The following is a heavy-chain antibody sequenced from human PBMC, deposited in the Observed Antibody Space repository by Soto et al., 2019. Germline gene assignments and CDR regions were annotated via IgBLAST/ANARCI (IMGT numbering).Heavy chain of an antibody. D-gene: IGHD6-13*01. V-gene: IGHV4-34*01. CDR2: INHSGST. CDR3: ARAKSVNRHSSQDY. Sequence: SETLSLTCAVYGGSFSGYYWRWIRQPPGKGLEWIGEINHSGSTNYNPSLKSRVTISVDTSKNQFSLKLSSVTAADTAVYYCARAKSVNRHSSQDYWGQGTLVTVSS. J-gene: IGHJ4*02. CDR1: GGSFSGYY.